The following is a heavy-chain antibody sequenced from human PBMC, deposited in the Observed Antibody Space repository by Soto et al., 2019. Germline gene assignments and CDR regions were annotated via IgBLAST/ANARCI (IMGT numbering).Heavy chain of an antibody. CDR1: GFTFSSYA. CDR2: ISGSGGST. D-gene: IGHD2-2*01. Sequence: GGSLRLSCAASGFTFSSYAMSWVHQAPGKGLEWVSAISGSGGSTYYADSVKGRVTISRDNSKNTLYLQMNSLRAEDTAVYYCAKDCSSTSCYAFDYWGQGTLVTVSS. CDR3: AKDCSSTSCYAFDY. V-gene: IGHV3-23*01. J-gene: IGHJ4*02.